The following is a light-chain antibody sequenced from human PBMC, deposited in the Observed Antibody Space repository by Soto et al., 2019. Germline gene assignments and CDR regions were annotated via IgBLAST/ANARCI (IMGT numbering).Light chain of an antibody. CDR3: QQYGSSPQT. Sequence: EIVLTQSPGTLSLSPGERATLSCRASQSVSRKNLAWYQQKPGQAPRLLIYAASSRAAGIPDRFSGSASGTDFTLAISRLDPEDFAVYYCQQYGSSPQTFGQGTKVEIK. V-gene: IGKV3-20*01. CDR1: QSVSRKN. CDR2: AAS. J-gene: IGKJ1*01.